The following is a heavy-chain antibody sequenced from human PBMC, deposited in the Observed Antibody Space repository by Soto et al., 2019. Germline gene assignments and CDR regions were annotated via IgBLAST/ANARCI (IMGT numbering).Heavy chain of an antibody. V-gene: IGHV3-23*01. J-gene: IGHJ4*02. CDR3: AKNPGYYYDSTGYHFDY. CDR1: EFTFSNYP. CDR2: ISYGGGTT. D-gene: IGHD3-22*01. Sequence: PGGSLRLSCAASEFTFSNYPMSWVRQAPGKGLKRVSAISYGGGTTYYADSVKGQFTISRDNSKNTLYLQMNSLRAEDTAVYYCAKNPGYYYDSTGYHFDYWGQGTLVTVSS.